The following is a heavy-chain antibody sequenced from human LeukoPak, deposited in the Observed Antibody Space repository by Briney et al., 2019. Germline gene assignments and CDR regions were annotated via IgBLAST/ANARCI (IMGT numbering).Heavy chain of an antibody. Sequence: PGGSLRLSCAASGFTFSSYAMSWVRQAPGKGLEWVSAISGSGGSTYYADSVKGRFTISRDNSKNTLYLQMNSLRAEGTAVYYCARDQPYYDSTAFDYWGQGTLVTVSS. CDR3: ARDQPYYDSTAFDY. J-gene: IGHJ4*02. D-gene: IGHD3-22*01. CDR2: ISGSGGST. V-gene: IGHV3-23*01. CDR1: GFTFSSYA.